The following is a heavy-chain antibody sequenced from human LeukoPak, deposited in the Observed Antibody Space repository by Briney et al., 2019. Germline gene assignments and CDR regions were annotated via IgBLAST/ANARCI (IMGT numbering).Heavy chain of an antibody. CDR3: ARAPYYYDSSGYPY. V-gene: IGHV3-48*01. D-gene: IGHD3-22*01. CDR1: GFTFSSHS. J-gene: IGHJ4*02. CDR2: ISSSSSTI. Sequence: GGSLRLSCAASGFTFSSHSMNWVRQAPGKGLERVSYISSSSSTIYYADSVKGRFTISRDNAKNSLYLQMNSLRAEDTAVYYCARAPYYYDSSGYPYWGQGTLVTVSS.